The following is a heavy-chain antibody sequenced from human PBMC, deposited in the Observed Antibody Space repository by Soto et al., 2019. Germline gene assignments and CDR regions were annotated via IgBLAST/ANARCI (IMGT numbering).Heavy chain of an antibody. CDR2: ISGSGGST. CDR3: AKDSSGSDYYYYYYMDV. J-gene: IGHJ6*03. CDR1: GFTFSSYA. Sequence: EVQLLESGGGLVQPGGSLRLSCAASGFTFSSYAMSWVRQAPGKGLEWVSAISGSGGSTYYADSVKARFTISRDNSKNTLYLQLNSLRAEDTAVYYCAKDSSGSDYYYYYYMDVWGKGTTVTVSS. V-gene: IGHV3-23*01. D-gene: IGHD6-19*01.